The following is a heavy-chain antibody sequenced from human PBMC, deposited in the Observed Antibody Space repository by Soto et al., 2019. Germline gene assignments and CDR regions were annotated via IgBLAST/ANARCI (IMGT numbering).Heavy chain of an antibody. V-gene: IGHV4-59*01. J-gene: IGHJ6*03. D-gene: IGHD3-3*01. CDR1: GGSISSYY. CDR2: IYYSGST. CDR3: AGYYDFWSGYYTRPYYYYYMDV. Sequence: SETLSLTCTVSGGSISSYYWSWIRQPPGKGLEWIGYIYYSGSTNYNPSLKSRVTISVDTSKNQFSLKLSSVTAADTAVYYCAGYYDFWSGYYTRPYYYYYMDVWGKGTTVTVSS.